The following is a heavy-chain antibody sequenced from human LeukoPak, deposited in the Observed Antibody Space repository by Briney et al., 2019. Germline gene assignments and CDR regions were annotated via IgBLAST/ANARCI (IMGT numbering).Heavy chain of an antibody. D-gene: IGHD3-3*01. CDR2: ISYDGSNK. CDR1: GFTFSSYA. CDR3: ARSPQYYDFWSGYYLGVDC. Sequence: PGGSLRLSCAASGFTFSSYAMHWVRQAPGKGLEWVAVISYDGSNKYYADSVKGRFTISRDNSKNTLYLQMNSLRAEDTAVYYCARSPQYYDFWSGYYLGVDCWGQGTLVTVSS. V-gene: IGHV3-30-3*01. J-gene: IGHJ4*02.